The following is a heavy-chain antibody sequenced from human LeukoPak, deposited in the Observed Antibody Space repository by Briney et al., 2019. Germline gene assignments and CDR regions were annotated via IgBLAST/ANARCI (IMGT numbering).Heavy chain of an antibody. D-gene: IGHD6-13*01. CDR3: ARISSSSRFDP. CDR2: IYYSGST. V-gene: IGHV4-59*01. J-gene: IGHJ5*02. Sequence: SETLSLTCAVYGGSFSGYYWSWIRQPPGKGLEWIGYIYYSGSTNYNPSLKSRVTISVDTSKNQFSLKLSSVTAADTAVYYCARISSSSRFDPWGQGTLVTVSS. CDR1: GGSFSGYY.